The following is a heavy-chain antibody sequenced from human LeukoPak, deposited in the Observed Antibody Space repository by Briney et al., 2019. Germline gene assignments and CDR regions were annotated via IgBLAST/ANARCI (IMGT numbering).Heavy chain of an antibody. CDR2: INDDGSDT. D-gene: IGHD6-19*01. CDR1: GFTFKLYW. J-gene: IGHJ4*02. CDR3: ARDGPHLRIAVAGGTLDY. Sequence: GGSLRLSCAVSGFTFKLYWMHWVRQAPGKGPVWVSRINDDGSDTTYADSVKGRFTISRDDAKNMLFLQMNSLRAEDTAVYYCARDGPHLRIAVAGGTLDYWGQGTLVTVSS. V-gene: IGHV3-74*01.